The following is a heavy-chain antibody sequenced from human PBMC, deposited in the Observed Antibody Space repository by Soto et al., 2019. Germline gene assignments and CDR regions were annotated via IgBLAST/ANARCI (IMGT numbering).Heavy chain of an antibody. CDR1: GDSVSSNSAA. V-gene: IGHV6-1*01. CDR2: TYYRSRWYN. Sequence: SQTLSLTCAISGDSVSSNSAAWNWIRESPSGGLEWLGRTYYRSRWYNDYAVSVRSRITINPDTSKNQFSLHLNSVTPEDTAVYYCARVRTPSEYQLLPYYFDYWGQGTLVTVSS. J-gene: IGHJ4*02. D-gene: IGHD2-2*01. CDR3: ARVRTPSEYQLLPYYFDY.